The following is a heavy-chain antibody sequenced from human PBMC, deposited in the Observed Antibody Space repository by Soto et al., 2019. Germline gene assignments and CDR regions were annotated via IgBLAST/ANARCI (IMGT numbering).Heavy chain of an antibody. J-gene: IGHJ6*03. V-gene: IGHV3-64*01. Sequence: GGSLRLSCAASGFTFSSNAMHWVRQAPGKGLEYVSAISSNGGSTYYANSVKGRFTISRDNSKNTLYLQMGSLRAEDMAVYYCARDYSSSWYEYYYMDVWGKGTTVTVAS. CDR3: ARDYSSSWYEYYYMDV. CDR2: ISSNGGST. CDR1: GFTFSSNA. D-gene: IGHD6-13*01.